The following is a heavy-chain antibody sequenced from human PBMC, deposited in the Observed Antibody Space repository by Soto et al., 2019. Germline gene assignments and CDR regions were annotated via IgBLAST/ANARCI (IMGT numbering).Heavy chain of an antibody. CDR1: GFSFSTYA. CDR2: ISGSGGGT. D-gene: IGHD6-6*01. CDR3: AKARSIAAYQTPDFGY. Sequence: GGSLRLSCATSGFSFSTYAMTWVRQAPGKGLEWVSGISGSGGGTYYTDSVKGRFTISRDNSQSTLYLQMNSLRVEDAAVYFCAKARSIAAYQTPDFGYWGQGTLVTVSS. J-gene: IGHJ4*02. V-gene: IGHV3-23*01.